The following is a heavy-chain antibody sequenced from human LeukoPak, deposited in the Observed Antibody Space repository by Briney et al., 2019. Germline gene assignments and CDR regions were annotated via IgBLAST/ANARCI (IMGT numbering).Heavy chain of an antibody. CDR1: GYSFTGYY. V-gene: IGHV1-2*02. CDR3: ARDCRRGFFRASSTSSSVVY. J-gene: IGHJ4*02. D-gene: IGHD2-2*01. Sequence: ASVKVSCKAYGYSFTGYYMHWVRQAPGQGLEWMGWINPNSGGANYAQKFQGRVTMTRDTSISTVYMELSRLSSDDTALYYCARDCRRGFFRASSTSSSVVYWGQGTLVTVPS. CDR2: INPNSGGA.